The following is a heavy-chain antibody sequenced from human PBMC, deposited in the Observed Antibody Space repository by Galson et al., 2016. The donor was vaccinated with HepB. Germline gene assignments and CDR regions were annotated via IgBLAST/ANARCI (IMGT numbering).Heavy chain of an antibody. D-gene: IGHD2-2*01. V-gene: IGHV3-30-3*01. Sequence: SLRLSCAASGFRFSRYGMHWVRQAPGKGLEWVAMITYDGSNEYYADSVKGRVTISRDNSKNSLYLQMNSLRAEDTAVYFCAREERYCSSMRCQNPDYGMDVWGQGIPVTVSS. CDR1: GFRFSRYG. CDR3: AREERYCSSMRCQNPDYGMDV. J-gene: IGHJ6*02. CDR2: ITYDGSNE.